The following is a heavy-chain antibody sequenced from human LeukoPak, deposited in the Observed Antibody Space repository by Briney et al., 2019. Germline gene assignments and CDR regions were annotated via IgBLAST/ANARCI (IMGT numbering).Heavy chain of an antibody. CDR2: IIPILGIA. D-gene: IGHD1-26*01. Sequence: ASVKVSCKASGGTFSSYTISWVRQAPGQGLEWMGRIIPILGIANYAQKFQGRVTITADKSTSTAYMELSSLRSEDTAVYYCARDRSGSPGSAFDIWGQGTMVIFSS. V-gene: IGHV1-69*04. CDR3: ARDRSGSPGSAFDI. CDR1: GGTFSSYT. J-gene: IGHJ3*02.